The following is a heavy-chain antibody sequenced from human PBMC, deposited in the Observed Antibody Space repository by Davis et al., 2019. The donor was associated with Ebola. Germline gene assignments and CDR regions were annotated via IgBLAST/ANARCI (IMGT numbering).Heavy chain of an antibody. D-gene: IGHD3-10*01. CDR2: ISSISSYI. CDR1: GFIFNDYA. V-gene: IGHV3-21*01. J-gene: IGHJ6*02. CDR3: ARTTITMVRGVTLDYYYYGMDV. Sequence: GESLKISCAASGFIFNDYAMSWVRRAPGKGLEWVSSISSISSYIYYADSVTGRFTISRDNAKNSLYLQMNSLRAEDTAVYYCARTTITMVRGVTLDYYYYGMDVWGQGTTVTVSS.